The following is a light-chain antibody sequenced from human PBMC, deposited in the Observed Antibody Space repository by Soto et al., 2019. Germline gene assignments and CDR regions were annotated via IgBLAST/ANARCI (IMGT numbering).Light chain of an antibody. CDR3: QQYNNWPIT. J-gene: IGKJ5*01. CDR1: QNVNTN. Sequence: EVVLTQSPATLSVSPGERAIVSCRASQNVNTNLTWYQQKPGQVPRLLIYGASTGATDIPARFSGSGSGTEFTLTITSLQSEDLAVYYCQQYNNWPITFGQGTPLEIK. V-gene: IGKV3-15*01. CDR2: GAS.